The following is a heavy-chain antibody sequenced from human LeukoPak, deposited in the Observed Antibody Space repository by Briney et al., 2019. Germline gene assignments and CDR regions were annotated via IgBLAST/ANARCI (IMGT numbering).Heavy chain of an antibody. Sequence: PSQTLSLTCTVSGGSISSGDYYWSWIRQPPGKGLEWIGYIYYSGSTYYNPSLKSRVTISVDTSQNQFSLKLSSVTAADTAVYYCARSNIVGATSPFDYWGQGTLVTVSS. CDR3: ARSNIVGATSPFDY. D-gene: IGHD1-26*01. V-gene: IGHV4-30-4*08. CDR2: IYYSGST. J-gene: IGHJ4*02. CDR1: GGSISSGDYY.